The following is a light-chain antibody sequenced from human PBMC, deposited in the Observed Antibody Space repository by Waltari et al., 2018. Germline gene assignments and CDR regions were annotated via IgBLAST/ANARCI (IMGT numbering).Light chain of an antibody. V-gene: IGLV2-23*01. CDR3: CSYAGSSTWV. CDR2: DGS. Sequence: QSALTQPASVSGSPGQSITISCPGTNRDDGTYTFVSWFQKPRVKPPKLIIYDGSKRPSGISNRFSGSKSGNTASLTISGLQAGDETDYYCCSYAGSSTWVFGGGTKLTVL. J-gene: IGLJ3*02. CDR1: NRDDGTYTF.